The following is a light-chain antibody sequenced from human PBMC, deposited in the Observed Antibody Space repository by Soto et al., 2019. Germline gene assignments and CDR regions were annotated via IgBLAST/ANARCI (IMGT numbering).Light chain of an antibody. CDR1: SSDVGDYSY. Sequence: QSALTQPASVSGSPGQSSTISCTGISSDVGDYSYVSWYQQHPGKAPKLIIYGVSYRPSGVSDRFSGSQSGNTASLTISGLQADDEADYYCSSYSGSTVVFGGGTKLTVL. V-gene: IGLV2-14*01. J-gene: IGLJ2*01. CDR3: SSYSGSTVV. CDR2: GVS.